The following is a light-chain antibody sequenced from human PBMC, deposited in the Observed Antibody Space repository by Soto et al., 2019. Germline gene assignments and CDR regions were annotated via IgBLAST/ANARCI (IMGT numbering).Light chain of an antibody. Sequence: ERVMIDSPATLSFAPGERASLSCRASQSVSSNLAWYQQKPCQTPRLLIYDTSTRATGVPDRFSGSGSGTDFTLTINRLEPEDFALYYCQQYGSSPPTFGQGSKVDI. J-gene: IGKJ1*01. CDR3: QQYGSSPPT. CDR1: QSVSSN. CDR2: DTS. V-gene: IGKV3-20*01.